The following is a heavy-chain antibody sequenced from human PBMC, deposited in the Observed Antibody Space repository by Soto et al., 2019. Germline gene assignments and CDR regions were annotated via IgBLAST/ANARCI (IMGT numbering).Heavy chain of an antibody. Sequence: ASETLSLTCTVSGTSITSSNYYWGWIRQPPGKGLEWIGTLYYSGSTYYNPSLKGRVTIFVDTSKNQFSLKLSSVTAADTAVYYCARIAVAATAFDFWGQGTLVTVSS. CDR1: GTSITSSNYY. J-gene: IGHJ4*02. V-gene: IGHV4-39*01. D-gene: IGHD6-19*01. CDR2: LYYSGST. CDR3: ARIAVAATAFDF.